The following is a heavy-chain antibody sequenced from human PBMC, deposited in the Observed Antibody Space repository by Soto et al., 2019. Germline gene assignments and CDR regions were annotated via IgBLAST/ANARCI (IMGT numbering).Heavy chain of an antibody. CDR1: GYTFTSYG. CDR2: ISAYNGNT. V-gene: IGHV1-18*04. D-gene: IGHD3-10*01. CDR3: ATPTPLRGAMITNINFDF. J-gene: IGHJ4*02. Sequence: GASVKVSCKASGYTFTSYGISWVRQAPGQGLEWMGWISAYNGNTNYAQKLQGRVTMTTDTSTSTAYMELRSLKSDDTAVYYCATPTPLRGAMITNINFDFWGQETPVTVSS.